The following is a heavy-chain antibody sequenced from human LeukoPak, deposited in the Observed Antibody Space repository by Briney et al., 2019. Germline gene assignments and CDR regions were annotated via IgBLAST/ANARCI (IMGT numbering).Heavy chain of an antibody. CDR1: GYTFTIYA. CDR3: ARATGSYSHFAY. Sequence: ASVNVSCTASGYTFTIYAISWVPHAPGQGLEWVGWISAYNGNTNYTQKLQGRVTMTTETTTSTGYLELRRLRSDDTAVYYWARATGSYSHFAYWGQGTLVTVSS. V-gene: IGHV1-18*01. D-gene: IGHD1-26*01. CDR2: ISAYNGNT. J-gene: IGHJ4*02.